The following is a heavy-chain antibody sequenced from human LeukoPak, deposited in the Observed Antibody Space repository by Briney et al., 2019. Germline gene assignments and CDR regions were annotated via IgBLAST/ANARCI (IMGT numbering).Heavy chain of an antibody. J-gene: IGHJ4*02. CDR1: GGSISSFY. Sequence: SETLSLTCTVSGGSISSFYWSWIRQPPGKGLEWIGYIYYSGSTNYNPSLESRVTISVDTSKNQFSLKLSSVTAADTAVYYCARILCSGGSCYSRYFDYWGQGTLVTVSS. V-gene: IGHV4-59*01. D-gene: IGHD2-15*01. CDR3: ARILCSGGSCYSRYFDY. CDR2: IYYSGST.